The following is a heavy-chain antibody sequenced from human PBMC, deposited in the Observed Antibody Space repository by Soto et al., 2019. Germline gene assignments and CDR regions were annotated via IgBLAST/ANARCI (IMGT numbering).Heavy chain of an antibody. CDR3: ARAGLGDGSDY. Sequence: QVQLQESGPGLVKPSETLSLTCTVSGGSVSSGSYYWSWIRQPPGKGLEWIGYIYYSGSTKYNPSLKSRVTISVDTSKNQFSLKLSSVTAVDTAVYYCARAGLGDGSDYWGQGTLVTVSS. J-gene: IGHJ4*02. CDR2: IYYSGST. CDR1: GGSVSSGSYY. D-gene: IGHD1-26*01. V-gene: IGHV4-61*01.